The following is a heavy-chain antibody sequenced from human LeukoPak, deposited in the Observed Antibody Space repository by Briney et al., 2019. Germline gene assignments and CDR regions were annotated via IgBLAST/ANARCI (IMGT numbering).Heavy chain of an antibody. J-gene: IGHJ6*02. CDR2: ISDSGGST. Sequence: PGGSLRLSCAASGFTFNIYAMSWVRQAPGKGLEYVSAISDSGGSTYYADSVKGRFTISRDNSKDTLYLQMSSLRAEDTAVYFCVRGYSFGPYGMDVWGQGTTVTVSS. V-gene: IGHV3-64D*09. D-gene: IGHD2-15*01. CDR3: VRGYSFGPYGMDV. CDR1: GFTFNIYA.